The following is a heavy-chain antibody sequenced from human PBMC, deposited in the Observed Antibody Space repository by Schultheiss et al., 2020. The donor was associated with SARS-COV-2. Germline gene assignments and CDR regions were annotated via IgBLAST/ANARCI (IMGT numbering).Heavy chain of an antibody. Sequence: SQTLSLTCTVSGGSISSYYWSWIRQPPGKGLEWIGYIYYSGNTNYNPSLKSRVTISVDTSKNQFSLKLSSVTAADTAVYYCARVSGGYYYVLDYWGQGTLVTVSS. V-gene: IGHV4-59*12. CDR3: ARVSGGYYYVLDY. J-gene: IGHJ4*02. CDR1: GGSISSYY. D-gene: IGHD3-22*01. CDR2: IYYSGNT.